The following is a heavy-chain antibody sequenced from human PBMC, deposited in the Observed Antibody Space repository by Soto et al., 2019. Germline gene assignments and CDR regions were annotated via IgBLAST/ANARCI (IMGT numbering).Heavy chain of an antibody. CDR2: INHSGST. V-gene: IGHV4-34*01. Sequence: SETLSLTCAVYGGSFSGYYWSWIRQPPGKGLEWIGEINHSGSTNYNPSLKSRVTISVDTSKNQFSLKLSSVTAADTAVYYCARGSVLRFLEWLSYYYYGMDVWGQGTTVT. CDR1: GGSFSGYY. J-gene: IGHJ6*02. CDR3: ARGSVLRFLEWLSYYYYGMDV. D-gene: IGHD3-3*01.